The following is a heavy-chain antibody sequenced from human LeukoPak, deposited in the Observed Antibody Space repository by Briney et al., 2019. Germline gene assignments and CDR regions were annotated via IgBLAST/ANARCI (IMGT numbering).Heavy chain of an antibody. CDR1: GGSVSSGGYY. V-gene: IGHV4-31*03. Sequence: SETLSLTCTVSGGSVSSGGYYWSWICQHPGKGLEWIGYIYYSDSYYNPSLKSRVSISVDTSKNQFSLNLNSVTAADTAVYYCARGVLTGYYGDFDYWGQGTLVTVSS. D-gene: IGHD3-9*01. J-gene: IGHJ4*02. CDR3: ARGVLTGYYGDFDY. CDR2: IYYSDS.